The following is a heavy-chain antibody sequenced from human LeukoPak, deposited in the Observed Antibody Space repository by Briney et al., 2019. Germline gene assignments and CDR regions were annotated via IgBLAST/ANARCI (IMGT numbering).Heavy chain of an antibody. CDR1: GDSVSSNSAA. D-gene: IGHD2-15*01. V-gene: IGHV6-1*01. Sequence: SQTLSLTCATSGDSVSSNSAAWNWIRQSPSRGLEWLGRTYCRSKWYNDYAVSVKSRITINPDTSKNQFSLQLNSVTPEDTAVYYCAREGCSGGSCSGATYYYYYGMDVWGQGTTVTVSS. CDR2: TYCRSKWYN. J-gene: IGHJ6*02. CDR3: AREGCSGGSCSGATYYYYYGMDV.